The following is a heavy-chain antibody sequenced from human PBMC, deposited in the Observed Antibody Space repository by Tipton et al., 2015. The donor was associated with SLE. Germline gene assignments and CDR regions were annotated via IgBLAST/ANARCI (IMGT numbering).Heavy chain of an antibody. CDR1: GGSMSGSNSY. J-gene: IGHJ2*01. CDR2: IFYTGSS. Sequence: TLSLTCTVSGGSMSGSNSYWGWIRQLPGKGLQWLGSIFYTGSSFYNPSLGSRVTMPEEASKNQFSLNLKSVTATDTAVYYCARGSDGEYVRYFDVWGPGTLVTVSS. V-gene: IGHV4-39*01. D-gene: IGHD4-17*01. CDR3: ARGSDGEYVRYFDV.